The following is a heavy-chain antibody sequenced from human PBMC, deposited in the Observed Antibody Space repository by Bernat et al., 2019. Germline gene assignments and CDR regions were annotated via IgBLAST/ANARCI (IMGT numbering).Heavy chain of an antibody. CDR1: GFTFGSYW. D-gene: IGHD2-21*02. CDR3: ARWLKGGGDCCGLDY. Sequence: EVQLVESGGGLVQPGGSLRLSCAASGFTFGSYWMGWVRQAPGKGLEWVANIKGDGSENYYVDSVRGRFTISRDNAKNSLYLQMNSLRVEDTAVYYRARWLKGGGDCCGLDYWGQGTQVTVSS. V-gene: IGHV3-7*01. J-gene: IGHJ4*02. CDR2: IKGDGSEN.